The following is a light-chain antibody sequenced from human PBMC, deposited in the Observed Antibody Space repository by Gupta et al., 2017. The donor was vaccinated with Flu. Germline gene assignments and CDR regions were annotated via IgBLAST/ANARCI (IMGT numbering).Light chain of an antibody. CDR3: QGWEETSPVV. J-gene: IGLJ2*01. V-gene: IGLV3-21*03. Sequence: PANTARLTCWGKTSGSKTVHWYQQTPGQAHVLVLYDDKDRPTGILARFSGSNSENTSPLTISRVAAEEEADYYGQGWEETSPVVFGGGPKLTVL. CDR1: TSGSKT. CDR2: DDK.